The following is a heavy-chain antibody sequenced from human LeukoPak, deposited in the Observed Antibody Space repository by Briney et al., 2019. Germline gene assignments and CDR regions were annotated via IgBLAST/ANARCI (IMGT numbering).Heavy chain of an antibody. CDR1: GFAFSSYG. J-gene: IGHJ4*02. CDR2: ISFDGIYK. V-gene: IGHV3-30*18. CDR3: AKDLGSGYYYNSDY. D-gene: IGHD3-22*01. Sequence: GGSLRLSCAASGFAFSSYGVHWVRQAPGKGLEWVAVISFDGIYKFYSDSVKGRFSISRDNSNNTLSLQMNSPRADDTAVYYCAKDLGSGYYYNSDYWGQGTLVSVSS.